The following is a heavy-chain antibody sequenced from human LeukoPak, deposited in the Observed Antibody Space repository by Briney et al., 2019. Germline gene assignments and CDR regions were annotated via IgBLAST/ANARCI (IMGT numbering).Heavy chain of an antibody. CDR1: GYSISSGYY. J-gene: IGHJ4*02. Sequence: SETLSLTCTVSGYSISSGYYWGWIRQPPGKGLEWIGSIYYSGNTYYNPSLKSRVTISVDTSKNDFSLKLTSVTAADTAVYYCAREGTGLVIITASFDYWGQGILVTVSS. V-gene: IGHV4-38-2*02. D-gene: IGHD3-9*01. CDR3: AREGTGLVIITASFDY. CDR2: IYYSGNT.